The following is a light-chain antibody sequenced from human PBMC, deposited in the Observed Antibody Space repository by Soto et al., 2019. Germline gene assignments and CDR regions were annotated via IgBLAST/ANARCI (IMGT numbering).Light chain of an antibody. Sequence: DIQMTQTPSILSASVGDRVTITCRASQNIATWLAWYQHKPGTAPKLLIYKASILQSGYPSRFSGRGSGTAVTLTISSLQPDDFATDYCQQYSSFTTFGQGTKVDI. J-gene: IGKJ1*01. CDR2: KAS. CDR3: QQYSSFTT. CDR1: QNIATW. V-gene: IGKV1-5*03.